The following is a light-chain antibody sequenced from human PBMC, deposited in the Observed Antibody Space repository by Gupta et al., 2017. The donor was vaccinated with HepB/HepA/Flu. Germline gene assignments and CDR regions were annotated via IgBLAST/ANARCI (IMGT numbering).Light chain of an antibody. Sequence: EIVLTQSPGTLSLSPGKGATLSCRASQSLTSSYLAWYQQKPGQAPRLLIYAASSRATGIPDRFSGSGSGTDFTLTISGLEPEDFAVYYCQQYDNSPATFGQGTLLEIK. CDR2: AAS. CDR1: QSLTSSY. J-gene: IGKJ5*01. CDR3: QQYDNSPAT. V-gene: IGKV3-20*01.